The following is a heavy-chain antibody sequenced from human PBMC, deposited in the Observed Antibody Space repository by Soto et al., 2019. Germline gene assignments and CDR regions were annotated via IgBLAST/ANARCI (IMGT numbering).Heavy chain of an antibody. V-gene: IGHV3-30-3*01. Sequence: QVQLVESGGGVVQPGRSLRLSCAASGFTFSSYAMHWVRQAPGKGLEWVAVISYDGSNKYYAESVKGRFTICSDNSKNTLYLQMNSLRAEDTAVYYCARAQASGGWELRICAFDIWGQGTMVTVSS. D-gene: IGHD1-26*01. J-gene: IGHJ3*02. CDR3: ARAQASGGWELRICAFDI. CDR2: ISYDGSNK. CDR1: GFTFSSYA.